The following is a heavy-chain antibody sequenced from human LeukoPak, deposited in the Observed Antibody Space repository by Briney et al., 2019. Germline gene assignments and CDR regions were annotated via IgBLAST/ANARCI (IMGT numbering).Heavy chain of an antibody. Sequence: SETLSLTCTVSGASISAFHWTWFRQPAGKGLEWIGLIYSSGSTLFNPSLKSRVAMSVDLTKNQLSLKLTPVTAADTAMYYCARKDGDYWGRGTLVTVSS. CDR2: IYSSGST. CDR3: ARKDGDY. J-gene: IGHJ4*02. V-gene: IGHV4-4*07. CDR1: GASISAFH.